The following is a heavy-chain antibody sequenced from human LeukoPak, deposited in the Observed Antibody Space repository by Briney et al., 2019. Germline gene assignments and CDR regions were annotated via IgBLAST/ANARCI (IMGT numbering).Heavy chain of an antibody. V-gene: IGHV4-59*01. CDR1: GGSISSYY. J-gene: IGHJ3*02. D-gene: IGHD6-13*01. CDR2: IYYSWST. CDR3: ASEQQNHAFDI. Sequence: KPSETLSLTCTVSGGSISSYYWSWIRQPPGKGLELIGYIYYSWSTNYNPSLKSRVAISVDTSKNQFSLKLSSVTAADTAVYYCASEQQNHAFDIWGQGTMVTVSS.